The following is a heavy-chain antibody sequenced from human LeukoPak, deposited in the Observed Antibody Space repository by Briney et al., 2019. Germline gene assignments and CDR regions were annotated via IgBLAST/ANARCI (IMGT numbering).Heavy chain of an antibody. V-gene: IGHV3-7*01. D-gene: IGHD1-26*01. CDR3: ARAGGTYYGIAFDI. CDR2: IKQDGSEK. J-gene: IGHJ3*02. CDR1: GFTFSSYW. Sequence: GGSLRLSCAASGFTFSSYWMSWVRQAPGKGLKWVANIKQDGSEKYYVDSVKGRFTISRDNAKNSLYLQMNSLRAEDTAVYYCARAGGTYYGIAFDIWGQGTMVTVSS.